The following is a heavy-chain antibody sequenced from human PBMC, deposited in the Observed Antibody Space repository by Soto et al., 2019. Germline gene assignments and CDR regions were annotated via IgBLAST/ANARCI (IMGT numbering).Heavy chain of an antibody. J-gene: IGHJ4*02. CDR2: ISYDGSNK. D-gene: IGHD3-10*01. V-gene: IGHV3-30-3*01. Sequence: GGSLRLSCAASGFTFSSYAIHWVRQAPGKGLEWVAVISYDGSNKYYADSVKGRFTISRDNSKNTLYLQMNSLRAEDTAVYYCARDFRAGDYWGQGTLVTVSS. CDR3: ARDFRAGDY. CDR1: GFTFSSYA.